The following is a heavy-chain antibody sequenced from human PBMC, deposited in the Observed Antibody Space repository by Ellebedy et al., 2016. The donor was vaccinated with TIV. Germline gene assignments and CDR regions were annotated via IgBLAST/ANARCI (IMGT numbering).Heavy chain of an antibody. CDR2: ISNSAI. J-gene: IGHJ4*02. V-gene: IGHV3-48*02. D-gene: IGHD3-9*01. CDR3: ARELRLRYFDYDY. CDR1: GFTFSSYT. Sequence: PGGSLRLSCAASGFTFSSYTMNWVRQAPGKGLEWVSYISNSAIYYADSVKGRFTISRDNAKNSLYLQMNSLRDEDTAVYYCARELRLRYFDYDYWGQGTLVTVSS.